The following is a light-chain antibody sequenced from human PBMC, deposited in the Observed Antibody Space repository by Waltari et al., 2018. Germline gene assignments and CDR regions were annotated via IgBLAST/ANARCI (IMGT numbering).Light chain of an antibody. CDR3: QQYFSPPET. J-gene: IGKJ1*01. V-gene: IGKV4-1*01. CDR2: WAS. Sequence: DIVMTQSPDSLAVSLGERATINCTSSQSVLNSSKNKNYLAWYQQKPGKPPKLLIYWASTRESGVPDRFSGSGSGTDFTLTISSLQAEDVAVYYCQQYFSPPETFGQGTKVEIK. CDR1: QSVLNSSKNKNY.